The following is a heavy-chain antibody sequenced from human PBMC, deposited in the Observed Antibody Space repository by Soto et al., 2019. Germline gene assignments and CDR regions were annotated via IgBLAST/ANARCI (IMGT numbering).Heavy chain of an antibody. CDR3: ARGVVSTGYFDY. CDR2: SRDKVHSHTT. J-gene: IGHJ4*02. CDR1: GFTFSDHY. D-gene: IGHD5-12*01. Sequence: EVQLAESGGGLVQPGGSLRLSCAASGFTFSDHYMDWVRQAPGKGLEWVGRSRDKVHSHTTEYAASVKGRFTISRGDSETSLYLQMNRLKTEDTAVYYCARGVVSTGYFDYWCQGTLVTVSS. V-gene: IGHV3-72*01.